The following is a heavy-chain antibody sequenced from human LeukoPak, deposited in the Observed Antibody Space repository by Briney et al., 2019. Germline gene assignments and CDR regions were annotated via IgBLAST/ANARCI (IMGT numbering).Heavy chain of an antibody. CDR2: TYHSGTT. CDR1: GYSISSGY. Sequence: PSETLSLTCTVSGYSISSGYWAWIRQSPGKGPEWIASTYHSGTTYSNPSLQSRVTLSIDTSKNHFSLKVTSLTAADTAVYYCARDPALTFNWFDPWGQGTLVTVSS. V-gene: IGHV4-38-2*02. J-gene: IGHJ5*02. D-gene: IGHD2-21*02. CDR3: ARDPALTFNWFDP.